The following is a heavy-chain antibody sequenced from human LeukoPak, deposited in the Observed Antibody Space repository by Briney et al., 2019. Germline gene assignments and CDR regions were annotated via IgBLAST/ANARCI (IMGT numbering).Heavy chain of an antibody. CDR1: GGSISSGGYY. CDR2: IYYSGST. D-gene: IGHD3-22*01. Sequence: SQTLSLTCTVSGGSISSGGYYWSWIRQHPGKGLEWIRYIYYSGSTYYNPSLKSRVTISVDTSKNQFSLKLSSVTAADTAVYYCARGYYDSSGYSLWGYDYWGQGTLVTVSS. V-gene: IGHV4-31*03. CDR3: ARGYYDSSGYSLWGYDY. J-gene: IGHJ4*02.